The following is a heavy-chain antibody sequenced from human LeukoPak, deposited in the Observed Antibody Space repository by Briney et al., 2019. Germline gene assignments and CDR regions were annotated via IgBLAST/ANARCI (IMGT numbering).Heavy chain of an antibody. V-gene: IGHV3-23*01. D-gene: IGHD3-22*01. Sequence: PGGSLRLSCAASGFTFTSYATSWVRQAPGKGLEWVSGISGGGGRTDYADSVKGRFTISRDSFKNTVYLQMNSLRAEDTAVYYCAKGAYDSSGYSTDWGQGTLVTVSS. CDR1: GFTFTSYA. CDR3: AKGAYDSSGYSTD. CDR2: ISGGGGRT. J-gene: IGHJ4*02.